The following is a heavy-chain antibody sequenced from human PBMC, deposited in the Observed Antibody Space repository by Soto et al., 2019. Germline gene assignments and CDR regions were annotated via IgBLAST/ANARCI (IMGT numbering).Heavy chain of an antibody. V-gene: IGHV4-59*01. CDR3: ARFGTSPNGNWFDP. Sequence: SETLSLTCTVSGGSISSDYWNWIRQPPGKGLEWIGYVYHSWSTKYNPSLKSRVTTSVDTSKNQLSLKLNSVTAADTAVYYCARFGTSPNGNWFDPWGQGTMVTVYS. J-gene: IGHJ5*02. CDR1: GGSISSDY. D-gene: IGHD3-10*01. CDR2: VYHSWST.